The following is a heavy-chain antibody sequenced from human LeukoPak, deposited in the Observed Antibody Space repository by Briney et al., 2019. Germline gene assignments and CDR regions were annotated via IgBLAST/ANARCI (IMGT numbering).Heavy chain of an antibody. V-gene: IGHV3-11*01. CDR1: GFTFSDYY. Sequence: GGSLRLSCAASGFTFSDYYMSWIRQAPGKGLEWVSYISSSGSTIYCADSVKGRFTISRDNAKNSLYLQMNSLRVEDTAVYYCARVLVMGLTGEKLGLDYWGQGTLVTVSS. D-gene: IGHD7-27*01. J-gene: IGHJ4*02. CDR2: ISSSGSTI. CDR3: ARVLVMGLTGEKLGLDY.